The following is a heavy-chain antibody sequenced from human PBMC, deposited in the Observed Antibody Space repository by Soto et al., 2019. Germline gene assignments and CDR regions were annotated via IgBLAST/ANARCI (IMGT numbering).Heavy chain of an antibody. J-gene: IGHJ4*02. CDR2: IYYSGST. CDR1: GGSISSGDYY. V-gene: IGHV4-30-4*01. Sequence: SETLSLTCTVSGGSISSGDYYWSWIRQPPGKGLEWIGYIYYSGSTYYNPSLKSRVTISVDTSKNQFSLKLSSVTAADTAVYYCATTAPLGYCISTSCYATGGPYYFDYWGQGTLVTVSS. D-gene: IGHD2-2*01. CDR3: ATTAPLGYCISTSCYATGGPYYFDY.